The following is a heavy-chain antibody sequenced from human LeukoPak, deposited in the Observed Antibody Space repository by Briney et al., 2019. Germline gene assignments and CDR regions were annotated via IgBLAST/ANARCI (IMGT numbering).Heavy chain of an antibody. Sequence: ASVKVSCTASGYTFTGNYMHWVRQAPGQGLEWMGWIDPNSGGTNYAQNFQGRVTMTRDTSISTAYMELNRLRSDDTAVYYCARGYSSLDYWGQGTLVTVSS. CDR1: GYTFTGNY. D-gene: IGHD5-18*01. CDR2: IDPNSGGT. V-gene: IGHV1-2*02. J-gene: IGHJ4*02. CDR3: ARGYSSLDY.